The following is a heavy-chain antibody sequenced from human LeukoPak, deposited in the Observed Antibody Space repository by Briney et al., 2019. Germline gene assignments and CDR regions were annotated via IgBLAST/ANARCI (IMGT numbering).Heavy chain of an antibody. CDR3: ARGYSSGWWDYFDY. CDR2: IKQDGSEK. CDR1: GFTFSSYW. V-gene: IGHV3-7*01. Sequence: GGSLRLSCAASGFTFSSYWMSWVRQAPGKGLEWVANIKQDGSEKYYVDSVKGRFTISRDNAKNSLYQQMNSLRAEDTAVYYCARGYSSGWWDYFDYWGQGTLVTVSS. J-gene: IGHJ4*02. D-gene: IGHD6-19*01.